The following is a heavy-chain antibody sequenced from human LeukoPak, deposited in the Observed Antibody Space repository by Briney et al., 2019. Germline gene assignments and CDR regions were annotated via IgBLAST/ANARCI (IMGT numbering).Heavy chain of an antibody. V-gene: IGHV1-2*02. CDR2: INPNSGDT. J-gene: IGHJ4*02. CDR3: ARGEYYGSGSYYYILFDY. D-gene: IGHD3-10*01. CDR1: GYTFTGHL. Sequence: ASVKVSCKASGYTFTGHLMHWVRQAPGQGLEWMGWINPNSGDTNYAQKFQGRVTMTRDTSISTAYMELSRLRSDDTAVYYCARGEYYGSGSYYYILFDYWGQGTLVTVSS.